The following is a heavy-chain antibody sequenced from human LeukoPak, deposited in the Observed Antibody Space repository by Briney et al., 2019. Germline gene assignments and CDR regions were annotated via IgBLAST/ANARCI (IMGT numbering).Heavy chain of an antibody. Sequence: GGSLRLSCAVSGFTFDDYGMSWVRQAPGKGLEWVSGINWNGGSTGYADSVKGRFTNSRDNAKNSLYLQMNSLRAGDTALYYCASLVGATPDAFDIWGQGTMVTVSS. CDR1: GFTFDDYG. CDR3: ASLVGATPDAFDI. V-gene: IGHV3-20*04. J-gene: IGHJ3*02. D-gene: IGHD1-26*01. CDR2: INWNGGST.